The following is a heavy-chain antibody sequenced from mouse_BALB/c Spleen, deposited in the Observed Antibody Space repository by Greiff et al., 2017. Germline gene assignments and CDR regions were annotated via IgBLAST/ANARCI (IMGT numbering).Heavy chain of an antibody. V-gene: IGHV1-7*01. Sequence: QVQLKESGAELAKPGASVKMSCKASGYTFTSYWMHWVKQRPGQGLEWIGYINPSTGYTEYNQKFKDKATLTADKSSSTAYMQLSSLTSEDSAVYYCAREDGKDYWGQGTTLTVSS. D-gene: IGHD2-3*01. J-gene: IGHJ2*01. CDR3: AREDGKDY. CDR2: INPSTGYT. CDR1: GYTFTSYW.